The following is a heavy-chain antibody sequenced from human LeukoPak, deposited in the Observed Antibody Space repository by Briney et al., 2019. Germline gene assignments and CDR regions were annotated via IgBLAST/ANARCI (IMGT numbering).Heavy chain of an antibody. CDR1: GFTASGSA. Sequence: GGSLRLSCAASGFTASGSAIHWVRQASGKGLEWIGHIRSKANNYATACIASVKGRFSLSRDDSKNMAFLQMNSLETEDTAVYYCISSGLREYQYYGMDVWGQGTTVTVSS. CDR2: IRSKANNYAT. D-gene: IGHD2-2*01. J-gene: IGHJ6*02. CDR3: ISSGLREYQYYGMDV. V-gene: IGHV3-73*01.